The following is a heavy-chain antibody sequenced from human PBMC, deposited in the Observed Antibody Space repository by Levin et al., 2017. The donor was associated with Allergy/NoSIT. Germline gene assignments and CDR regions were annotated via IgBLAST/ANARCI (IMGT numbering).Heavy chain of an antibody. V-gene: IGHV1-18*01. Sequence: GESLKISCKASGYTFTSYGISWVRQAPGQGLEWMGWISAYNGNTNYAQKLQGRVTMTTDTSTSTAYMELRSLRSDDTAVYYCASMYDPSGTWENWFDPWGQGTLVTVSS. CDR3: ASMYDPSGTWENWFDP. J-gene: IGHJ5*02. CDR1: GYTFTSYG. D-gene: IGHD6-13*01. CDR2: ISAYNGNT.